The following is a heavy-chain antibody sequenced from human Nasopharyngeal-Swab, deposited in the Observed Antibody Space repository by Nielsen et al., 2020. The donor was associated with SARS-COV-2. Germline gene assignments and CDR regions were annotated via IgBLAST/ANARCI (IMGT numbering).Heavy chain of an antibody. Sequence: PGKGLAWIGLIYYSGSTYYNPSLKSRVTISVDTSKNQFSLKLSSVTAADTAVYYCARLGYGDSNWFDPWGQGTLVTVSS. D-gene: IGHD4-17*01. CDR3: ARLGYGDSNWFDP. J-gene: IGHJ5*02. CDR2: IYYSGST. V-gene: IGHV4-39*01.